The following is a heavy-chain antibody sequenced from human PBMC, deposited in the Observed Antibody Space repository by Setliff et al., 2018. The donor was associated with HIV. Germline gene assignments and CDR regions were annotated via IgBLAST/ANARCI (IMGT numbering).Heavy chain of an antibody. CDR1: GYTFINYG. CDR3: AREAPRYASGAFDM. J-gene: IGHJ3*02. V-gene: IGHV1-18*01. Sequence: ASVKVSCKAFGYTFINYGISWVRQAPGQGLEWMGWISAYNGNTNYPQKLQGRLTMTTDTSTDTVYLELRSLASDDTAIYYCAREAPRYASGAFDMWGLGTMVT. D-gene: IGHD3-16*01. CDR2: ISAYNGNT.